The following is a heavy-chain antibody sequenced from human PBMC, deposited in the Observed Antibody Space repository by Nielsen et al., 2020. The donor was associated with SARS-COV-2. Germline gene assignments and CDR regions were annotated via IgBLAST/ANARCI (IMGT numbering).Heavy chain of an antibody. CDR2: ISSSSSYI. CDR3: ASFSSSSHSITYYFDY. CDR1: GFTFSSYS. V-gene: IGHV3-21*01. D-gene: IGHD6-6*01. Sequence: GGSLRLSCAASGFTFSSYSMNWVCQAPGKGLEWVSSISSSSSYIYYADSVKGRFTISRDNAKNSLYLQMNSLRAEDTAVYYCASFSSSSHSITYYFDYWGQGTLVTVSS. J-gene: IGHJ4*02.